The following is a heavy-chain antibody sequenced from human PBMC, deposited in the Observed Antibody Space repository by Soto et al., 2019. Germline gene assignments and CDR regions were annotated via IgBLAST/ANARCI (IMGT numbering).Heavy chain of an antibody. CDR1: GYNFAGYW. CDR3: ASGGVSTRTFDY. CDR2: IYPSDSDT. D-gene: IGHD3-16*01. Sequence: GESLKISCKGSGYNFAGYWMGWVRQMPGKGLELMGIIYPSDSDTRYRPSFQGQVTISADKSISSAYLQWSSLRASDTAMYYCASGGVSTRTFDYWGQGTLVTVSS. V-gene: IGHV5-51*01. J-gene: IGHJ4*02.